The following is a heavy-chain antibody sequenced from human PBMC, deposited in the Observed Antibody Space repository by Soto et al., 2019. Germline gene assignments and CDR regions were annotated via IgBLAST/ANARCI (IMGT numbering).Heavy chain of an antibody. J-gene: IGHJ4*02. CDR2: ISYDGSNK. D-gene: IGHD3-10*01. CDR3: VPRVTYWFGGGTYYNEMGGPKVDS. Sequence: QVQLVESGGGVVQPGRSLRLSCAASGFTFSSYDMHWVRQAPGKGLEWVAVISYDGSNKYYADSVKGRFTISRDNSKNTVYLQMDSWRAEDTAVYDWVPRVTYWFGGGTYYNEMGGPKVDSWGQGTLVTVSS. V-gene: IGHV3-30*03. CDR1: GFTFSSYD.